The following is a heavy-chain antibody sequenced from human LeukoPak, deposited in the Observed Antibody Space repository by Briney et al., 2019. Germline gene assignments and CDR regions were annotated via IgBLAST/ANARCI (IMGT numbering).Heavy chain of an antibody. CDR3: AKDMSRSNYYYYGMDV. J-gene: IGHJ6*02. D-gene: IGHD4-17*01. Sequence: PGGSLRLSCAASGFTFSDYYMSWIRQAPGKGLEWVSGISWNSGSIGYADSVKGRFTISRDNAKNSLYLQMNSLRAEDTALYYCAKDMSRSNYYYYGMDVWGQGTTVTVSS. CDR2: ISWNSGSI. V-gene: IGHV3-9*01. CDR1: GFTFSDYY.